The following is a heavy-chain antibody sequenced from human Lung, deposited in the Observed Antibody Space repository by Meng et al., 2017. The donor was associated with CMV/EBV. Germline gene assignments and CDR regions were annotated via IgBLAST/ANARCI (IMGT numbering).Heavy chain of an antibody. CDR3: ARTTYDFWSGIYYYYYYGMDV. D-gene: IGHD3-3*01. Sequence: SXTXSLXCAVYGGSFSGYYWSWIRQPPGKGLEWIGEINHSGSTNYNPSLKSRVTISVDTSKNQFSLKLSSVTAADTAVYYCARTTYDFWSGIYYYYYYGMDVWXQGNXVTVSS. V-gene: IGHV4-34*01. CDR2: INHSGST. CDR1: GGSFSGYY. J-gene: IGHJ6*02.